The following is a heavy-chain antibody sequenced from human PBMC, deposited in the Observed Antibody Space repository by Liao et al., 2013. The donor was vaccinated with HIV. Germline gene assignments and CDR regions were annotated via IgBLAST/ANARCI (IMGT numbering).Heavy chain of an antibody. CDR2: IYTSGST. J-gene: IGHJ5*02. Sequence: QVQLQQWGPGLVKPSQTLSLTCTVSGGSISSGGFYWSWIRQPAGKGLEWIGRIYTSGSTNYNPSLKSRVTMSVDTSKNQFSLKLSSVTAADTAVYYCARTDQYYDFWNGYENWFDPWGQGTLVTVSS. CDR3: ARTDQYYDFWNGYENWFDP. D-gene: IGHD3-3*01. V-gene: IGHV4-61*02. CDR1: GGSISSGGFY.